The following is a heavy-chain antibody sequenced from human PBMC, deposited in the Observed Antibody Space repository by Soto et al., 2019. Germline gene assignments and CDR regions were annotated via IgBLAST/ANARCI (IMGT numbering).Heavy chain of an antibody. V-gene: IGHV4-59*01. J-gene: IGHJ4*02. CDR3: EGWFGEQTVDY. D-gene: IGHD3-10*01. CDR1: GGSMSSYY. Sequence: QVQLQESGPGLVKPSETLSLTCTVSGGSMSSYYWGWIRQPPGKGLEWIGYIYYSGSTNYNPSLTSRVTMSLDKSKNQVSLKLSSVTAADTAVYYCEGWFGEQTVDYWGQGSLVTVS. CDR2: IYYSGST.